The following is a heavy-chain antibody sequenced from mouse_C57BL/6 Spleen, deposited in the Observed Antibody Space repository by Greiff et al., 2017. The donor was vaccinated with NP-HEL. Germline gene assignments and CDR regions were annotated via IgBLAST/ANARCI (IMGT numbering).Heavy chain of an antibody. Sequence: QVQLQQPGAELVKPGASVKLSCKASGYTFTSYWMHWVKQRPGQGLAWIGMIHPNSGSTNYNEKFKSKATLTVAKSSSPAYMQLSSLTSEDSAVYYCARSAMRPLDYSMDYWGQGTSVTVSS. CDR1: GYTFTSYW. CDR3: ARSAMRPLDYSMDY. D-gene: IGHD2-3*01. V-gene: IGHV1-64*01. CDR2: IHPNSGST. J-gene: IGHJ4*01.